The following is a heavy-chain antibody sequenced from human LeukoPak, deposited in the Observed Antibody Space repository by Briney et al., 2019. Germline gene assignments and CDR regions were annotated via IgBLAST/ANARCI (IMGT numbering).Heavy chain of an antibody. CDR1: GFTFSAYA. CDR3: TKDPNGDYVGAFDS. CDR2: ISASGDYT. J-gene: IGHJ3*02. Sequence: GGSLRLSCAASGFTFSAYAVIWVRQAPGKGLEWVSAISASGDYTHYADSVKGRFDISRDNSKNTVYLQKSSLRAEDAALYYCTKDPNGDYVGAFDSWGQGTTVIISS. V-gene: IGHV3-23*01. D-gene: IGHD4-17*01.